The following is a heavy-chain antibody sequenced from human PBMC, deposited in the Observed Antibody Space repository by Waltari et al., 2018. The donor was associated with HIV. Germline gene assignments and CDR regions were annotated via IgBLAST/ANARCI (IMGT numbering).Heavy chain of an antibody. CDR2: ISNDGSNK. D-gene: IGHD3-16*01. J-gene: IGHJ6*02. Sequence: QVQLVESGGGVVQPGRSLRLSCAASGLTFSSYAMHWVRQAPGKGLDWVAVISNDGSNKYYADSVKGRFTISRDNSKNTLYLQMNSLRAEVTAVYYCARDWGSLRDDYYYYGMDVWGQGTTVTVSS. CDR3: ARDWGSLRDDYYYYGMDV. CDR1: GLTFSSYA. V-gene: IGHV3-30*04.